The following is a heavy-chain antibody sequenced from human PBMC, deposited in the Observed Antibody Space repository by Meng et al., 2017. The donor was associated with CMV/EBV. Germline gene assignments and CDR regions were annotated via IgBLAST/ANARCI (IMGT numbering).Heavy chain of an antibody. J-gene: IGHJ6*02. CDR3: ARDSPGRYCSGGSCYYYYYGMDV. Sequence: GESLKISCAASGFTFSSYSMNWVRQAPGKGREWVSYISSSSSTIYYADSVKGRFTISRDNAKNSLYLQMNSLRAEDTAVYYCARDSPGRYCSGGSCYYYYYGMDVWGQGTTVTVSS. D-gene: IGHD2-15*01. CDR1: GFTFSSYS. CDR2: ISSSSSTI. V-gene: IGHV3-48*04.